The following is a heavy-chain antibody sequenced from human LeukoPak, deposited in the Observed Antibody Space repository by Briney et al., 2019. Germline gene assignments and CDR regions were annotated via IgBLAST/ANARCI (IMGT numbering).Heavy chain of an antibody. V-gene: IGHV4-61*02. CDR3: ARDRVEYSYGFPYYYYMDV. CDR2: NYTSGST. Sequence: PSQTLSLTCTVSGGSTSSGSYYWSWIRQPAGKGLGWIGRNYTSGSTNYNPSLKSRVTISVDTSKNQFSLKLSSVTAADTAVYYCARDRVEYSYGFPYYYYMDVWSKGTTVTISS. J-gene: IGHJ6*03. D-gene: IGHD5-18*01. CDR1: GGSTSSGSYY.